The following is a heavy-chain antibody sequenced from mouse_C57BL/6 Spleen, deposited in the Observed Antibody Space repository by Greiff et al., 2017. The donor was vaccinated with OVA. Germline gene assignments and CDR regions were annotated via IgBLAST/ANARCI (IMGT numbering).Heavy chain of an antibody. Sequence: VQLQQSGPGLVKPSQSLSLTCSVTGYSITSGYYWNWIRQFPGNKLEWMGYISYDGSNNYNPSLKNRISITRDTSKNQFFLKLNSVTTEDTATYYCARGGGYYDYDVPFDYWGQGTTLTVSS. CDR1: GYSITSGYY. CDR2: ISYDGSN. CDR3: ARGGGYYDYDVPFDY. V-gene: IGHV3-6*01. D-gene: IGHD2-4*01. J-gene: IGHJ2*01.